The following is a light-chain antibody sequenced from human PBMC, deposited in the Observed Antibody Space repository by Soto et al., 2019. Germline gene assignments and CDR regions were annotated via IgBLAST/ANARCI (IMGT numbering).Light chain of an antibody. Sequence: DIVMTQSPDSLAVSLGERATINCRSSQSILYSSNNRNYLAWYQQKPGQPPKLLIYWASTRESGVPDRFSGSGFGTDFTLTISSLQAEDVAIYYCQQYYRTPLTFGGGSNVEIK. J-gene: IGKJ4*01. CDR1: QSILYSSNNRNY. V-gene: IGKV4-1*01. CDR2: WAS. CDR3: QQYYRTPLT.